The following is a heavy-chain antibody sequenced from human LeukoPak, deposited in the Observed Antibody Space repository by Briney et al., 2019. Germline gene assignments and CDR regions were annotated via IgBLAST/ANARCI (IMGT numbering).Heavy chain of an antibody. J-gene: IGHJ4*02. CDR1: GFTFGDYA. Sequence: QPGGSLRLSCTASGFTFGDYAMSWVRQAPGKGLEWVGFIRTKAYGGTTEYAASVKGRFTISRDDSKSIAYLQVNSLKTEDTAVYYCTRGDCSSTTCYAYYWGQGTLVTVSS. V-gene: IGHV3-49*04. CDR3: TRGDCSSTTCYAYY. D-gene: IGHD2-2*01. CDR2: IRTKAYGGTT.